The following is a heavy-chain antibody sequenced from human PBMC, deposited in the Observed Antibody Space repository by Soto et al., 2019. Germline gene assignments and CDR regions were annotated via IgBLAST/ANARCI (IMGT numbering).Heavy chain of an antibody. CDR3: AKDYYDSSGYSYFDY. V-gene: IGHV3-23*01. CDR2: ISGSGGIK. Sequence: PGGSLRLSGAGSGFTFSSSAMSWVLQPPGKGLEWVAAISGSGGIKYYADSVKGRFTISRDNSKNMLYLKMNSVRAEHKAVYYCAKDYYDSSGYSYFDYWGQGTQVTVYS. J-gene: IGHJ4*02. CDR1: GFTFSSSA. D-gene: IGHD3-22*01.